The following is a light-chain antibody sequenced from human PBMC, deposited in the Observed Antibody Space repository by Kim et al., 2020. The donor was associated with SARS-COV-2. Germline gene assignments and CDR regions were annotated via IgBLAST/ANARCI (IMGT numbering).Light chain of an antibody. CDR2: GAS. CDR3: QQYNTWPPRT. Sequence: VSPGERASLSCRASQSVSSNLAWYQQKPGQAPRLLIYGASTRAIGIPDRFSGSGSGTEFTLTISSLQSEDFAVYYCQQYNTWPPRTCGQGTKLEI. V-gene: IGKV3-15*01. CDR1: QSVSSN. J-gene: IGKJ2*01.